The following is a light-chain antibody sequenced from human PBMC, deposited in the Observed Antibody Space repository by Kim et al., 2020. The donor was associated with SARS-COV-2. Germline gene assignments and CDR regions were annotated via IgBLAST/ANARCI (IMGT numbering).Light chain of an antibody. Sequence: ASVGDRVTITCQATQDIIKHLNWYQQKPGKAPELLIYDASKLQTGVPSRFSGSGFRKVFTLTISSLQPEDIATYYCQQSDNIPLTFGGGTKVDIK. V-gene: IGKV1-33*01. CDR2: DAS. J-gene: IGKJ4*01. CDR1: QDIIKH. CDR3: QQSDNIPLT.